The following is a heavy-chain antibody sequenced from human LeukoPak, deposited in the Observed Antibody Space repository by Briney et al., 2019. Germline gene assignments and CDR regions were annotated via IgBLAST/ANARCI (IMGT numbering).Heavy chain of an antibody. CDR2: ISYDGSNK. V-gene: IGHV3-30*04. Sequence: GSLRLSCAASGFTFSSYAMHWVRQAPGKGLEWVAVISYDGSNKYYADSVKGRFTISRDNSKNTLYLQMNSPRAEDTAVYYCARPIAAAGTENWFDPWGQGTLVTVSS. D-gene: IGHD6-13*01. CDR3: ARPIAAAGTENWFDP. J-gene: IGHJ5*02. CDR1: GFTFSSYA.